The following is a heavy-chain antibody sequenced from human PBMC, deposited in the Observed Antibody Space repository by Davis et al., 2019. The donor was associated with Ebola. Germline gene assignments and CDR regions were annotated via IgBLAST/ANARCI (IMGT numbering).Heavy chain of an antibody. D-gene: IGHD4-17*01. CDR2: ISGSGST. CDR1: GFTFSSYA. V-gene: IGHV3-23*01. J-gene: IGHJ6*02. CDR3: AKGSLYGSRSITAGMDV. Sequence: PGGSLRLSCAASGFTFSSYAMIWVRQTPGKGLEWVSGISGSGSTYYADSVKGRFTFSRDNSKNTLYLQMNSLRAEDTAIYYCAKGSLYGSRSITAGMDVWGQGTTVTVSS.